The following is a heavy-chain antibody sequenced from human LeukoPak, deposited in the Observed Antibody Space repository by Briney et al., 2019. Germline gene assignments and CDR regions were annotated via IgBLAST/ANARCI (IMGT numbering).Heavy chain of an antibody. Sequence: GESLKISCKGSGYRFTSYWIGWVRQMPGKGLEWMGIIYPADSDTRYSPSFQGQVTISADKSINTAYLQWSSLKASDTAMYYCASRMAAAGSGLDYWGQGTLVTVSS. CDR2: IYPADSDT. J-gene: IGHJ4*02. D-gene: IGHD6-13*01. V-gene: IGHV5-51*01. CDR1: GYRFTSYW. CDR3: ASRMAAAGSGLDY.